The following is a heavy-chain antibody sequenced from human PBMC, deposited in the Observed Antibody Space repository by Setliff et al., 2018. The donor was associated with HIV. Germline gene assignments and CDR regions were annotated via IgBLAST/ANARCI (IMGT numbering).Heavy chain of an antibody. J-gene: IGHJ4*02. Sequence: GGSLRLSCKASGFAFGDHAMSWVRQTPGKGLEWVSFIRSKTYGGTTEYAASVKGRFTISRDDSKSIAYLQMNGLKTADTAVYYCTSPNYYDSSGYYFDYWGQGTLVTVSS. D-gene: IGHD3-22*01. CDR3: TSPNYYDSSGYYFDY. CDR1: GFAFGDHA. CDR2: IRSKTYGGTT. V-gene: IGHV3-49*04.